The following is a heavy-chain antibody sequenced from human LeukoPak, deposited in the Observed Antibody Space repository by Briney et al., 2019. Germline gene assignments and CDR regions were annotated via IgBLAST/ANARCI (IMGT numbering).Heavy chain of an antibody. CDR2: ISYDGSNK. CDR1: GFTFSSYG. V-gene: IGHV3-30*18. Sequence: GGSLRLSCAASGFTFSSYGMHWVRQAPGKGLEWVAVISYDGSNKYYADSVKGRFTISRDNSKNTLYLQMNSLRAEDTALYYCAKRLDSSSSWYYFDYWGQGTLVTVSS. D-gene: IGHD6-13*01. CDR3: AKRLDSSSSWYYFDY. J-gene: IGHJ4*02.